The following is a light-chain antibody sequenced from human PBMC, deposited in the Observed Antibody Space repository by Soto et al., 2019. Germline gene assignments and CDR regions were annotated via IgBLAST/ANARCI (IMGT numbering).Light chain of an antibody. CDR2: KAS. CDR1: QSISTW. Sequence: DIQMTQSPSTVSASVGDTVTITCRASQSISTWLAWYQQKPGKAPKVLIYKASTLESGVSPRFRGSGSVTEFTLTISDLQPEDFATYYCQQCYNYPLTFGGGTKVEIK. J-gene: IGKJ4*01. V-gene: IGKV1-5*03. CDR3: QQCYNYPLT.